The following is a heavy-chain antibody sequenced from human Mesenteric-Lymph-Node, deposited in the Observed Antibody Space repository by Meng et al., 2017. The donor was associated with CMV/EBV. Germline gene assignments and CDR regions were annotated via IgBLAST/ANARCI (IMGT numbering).Heavy chain of an antibody. V-gene: IGHV3-21*01. CDR1: FTFSSYS. Sequence: FTFSSYSMNWVRQAPGQGLEWVSSISSSSSYIYYADSVKGRFTISRDNAKNSLYLQMNSLRAEDTAVYYCARGPMFDCSSTSCYHDYWGQGTLVTVSS. D-gene: IGHD2-2*01. CDR3: ARGPMFDCSSTSCYHDY. J-gene: IGHJ4*02. CDR2: ISSSSSYI.